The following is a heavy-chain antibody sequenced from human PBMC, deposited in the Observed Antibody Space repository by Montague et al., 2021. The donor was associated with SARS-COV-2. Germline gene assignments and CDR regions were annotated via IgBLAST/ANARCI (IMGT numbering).Heavy chain of an antibody. CDR3: ARDFDY. Sequence: ETLSLTCTVSGGSISSYYWSWIRQPPGKGLEWIGYMYYSGSTNYNPSLKSRVTLSVDTSKNQFPLKLSSVTAADTAVYYCARDFDYWGQGTLVTVSS. V-gene: IGHV4-59*13. CDR2: MYYSGST. J-gene: IGHJ4*02. CDR1: GGSISSYY.